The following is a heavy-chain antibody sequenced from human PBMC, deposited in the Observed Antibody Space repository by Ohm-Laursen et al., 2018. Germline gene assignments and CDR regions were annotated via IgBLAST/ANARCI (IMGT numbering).Heavy chain of an antibody. CDR1: GYSFTGYY. CDR2: INPNSGGT. V-gene: IGHV1-2*02. D-gene: IGHD6-19*01. Sequence: ASVKVSCQASGYSFTGYYMHWVRQAPGQGLEWMGWINPNSGGTNYAQKFQGRVTMTRDTSISTAYMELSRLRSDDTAVYYCARGWSSGWYSDYWGQGTLVTVSS. CDR3: ARGWSSGWYSDY. J-gene: IGHJ4*02.